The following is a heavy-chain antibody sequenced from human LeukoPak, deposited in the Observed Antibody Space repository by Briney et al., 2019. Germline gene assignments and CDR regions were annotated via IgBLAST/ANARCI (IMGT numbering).Heavy chain of an antibody. CDR3: ARVKEQDFDY. CDR1: GYTVTSYG. D-gene: IGHD1/OR15-1a*01. V-gene: IGHV1-18*01. J-gene: IGHJ4*02. CDR2: ISAYNGNT. Sequence: ASVTVSCTASGYTVTSYGISWVRQAPGQGLEWMGWISAYNGNTNYAQKLQGRVTMTTDTSTSTAYMELRSLRSDDTAVYYGARVKEQDFDYWGQGTLVTVSS.